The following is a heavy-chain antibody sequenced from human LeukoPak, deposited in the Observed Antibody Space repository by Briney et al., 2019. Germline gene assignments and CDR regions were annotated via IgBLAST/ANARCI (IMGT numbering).Heavy chain of an antibody. D-gene: IGHD5-12*01. Sequence: PGGSLRLSCAASGFTFSSYGMRWVRQAPGKGLEWVAFIRYDGSNKYYADSVKGRFTISRDNSKNTLYLQMNSLRAEDTAVYYCAAWGYDPARLDYWGQGTLVTVSS. CDR1: GFTFSSYG. CDR3: AAWGYDPARLDY. V-gene: IGHV3-30*02. J-gene: IGHJ4*02. CDR2: IRYDGSNK.